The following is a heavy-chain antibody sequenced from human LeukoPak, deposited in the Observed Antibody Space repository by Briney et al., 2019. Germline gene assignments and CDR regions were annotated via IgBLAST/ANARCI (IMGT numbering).Heavy chain of an antibody. D-gene: IGHD3-22*01. CDR1: GYTFTGYY. V-gene: IGHV1-2*02. Sequence: ASVKVSCKASGYTFTGYYMHWVRQAPGQGLEWMGWINPKSGGTNYAQKFQGRVTMTRDTSISTAYMELSRLRSDDTAVYYCARVRGFLDYYDSSGYLDYWGQGTLVTVSS. J-gene: IGHJ4*02. CDR2: INPKSGGT. CDR3: ARVRGFLDYYDSSGYLDY.